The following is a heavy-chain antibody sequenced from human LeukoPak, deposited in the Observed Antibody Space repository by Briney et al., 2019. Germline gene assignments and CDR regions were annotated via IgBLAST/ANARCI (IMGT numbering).Heavy chain of an antibody. CDR1: GFTFRSYA. CDR3: AKRRLERGIDGFDI. Sequence: GGSLRLSCAASGFTFRSYAMSWVRQAPGKGLEWVSGISGSGDSTYYADSVKGRFTISRDNSKNTLYLQMNSLRAEDTAIYYCAKRRLERGIDGFDIWGQGTMVTVSS. D-gene: IGHD3-16*01. V-gene: IGHV3-23*01. J-gene: IGHJ3*02. CDR2: ISGSGDST.